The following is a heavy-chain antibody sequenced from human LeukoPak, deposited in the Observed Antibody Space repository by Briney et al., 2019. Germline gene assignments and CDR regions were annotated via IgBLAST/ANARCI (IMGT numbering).Heavy chain of an antibody. Sequence: GGSLRLSCGASGFTFSSFGMHWVRQAPGKGLEWVAFIRFDGSNKYYADSVKGRFTISRDNSKNTLFLQVNSLRAEDTAVYYCARRAGDYSHPYDYWGQGTLVTVSS. CDR2: IRFDGSNK. CDR1: GFTFSSFG. CDR3: ARRAGDYSHPYDY. V-gene: IGHV3-30*02. D-gene: IGHD3-22*01. J-gene: IGHJ4*02.